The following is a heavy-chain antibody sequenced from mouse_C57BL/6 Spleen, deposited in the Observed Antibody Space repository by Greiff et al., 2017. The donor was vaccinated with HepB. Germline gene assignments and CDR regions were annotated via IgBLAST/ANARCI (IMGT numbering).Heavy chain of an antibody. CDR2: ISSGGDYI. Sequence: DVQLVESGEGLVKPGGSLKLSCAASGFTFSSYAMSWVRQTPEKRLEWVAYISSGGDYIYYADTVKGRFTISRDNARNTLYLQMSSLKSEDTAMYYCTRDERGSSGAMDYWGQGTSVTVSS. CDR3: TRDERGSSGAMDY. V-gene: IGHV5-9-1*02. CDR1: GFTFSSYA. D-gene: IGHD3-1*01. J-gene: IGHJ4*01.